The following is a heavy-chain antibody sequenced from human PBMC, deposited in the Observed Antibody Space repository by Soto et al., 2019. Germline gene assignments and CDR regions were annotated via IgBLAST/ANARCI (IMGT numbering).Heavy chain of an antibody. Sequence: SVKVSCKASGGTFSSYAISWVRQAPGQGLEWMGGIIPIFGTAYYAQKFQGRVPITADKSTSTAYMELSRLRSEDTAVYYCARDPLTGVTTSPLGQGTMLTVSS. V-gene: IGHV1-69*06. J-gene: IGHJ5*02. D-gene: IGHD4-17*01. CDR2: IIPIFGTA. CDR3: ARDPLTGVTTSP. CDR1: GGTFSSYA.